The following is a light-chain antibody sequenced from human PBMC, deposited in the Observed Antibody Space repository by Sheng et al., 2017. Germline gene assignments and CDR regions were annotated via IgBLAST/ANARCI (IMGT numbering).Light chain of an antibody. CDR1: SSNIGAGYD. CDR3: QSYDSSLSDVV. V-gene: IGLV1-40*01. CDR2: GNS. J-gene: IGLJ2*01. Sequence: QSVLTQPPSVSGAPGQRVTISCTGSSSNIGAGYDVHWYQQLPGTAPKXLIYGNSNRPSGVPDRFSGSKSGTSASLAITGLQAEDEADYYCQSYDSSLSDVVFGGGTKLTVL.